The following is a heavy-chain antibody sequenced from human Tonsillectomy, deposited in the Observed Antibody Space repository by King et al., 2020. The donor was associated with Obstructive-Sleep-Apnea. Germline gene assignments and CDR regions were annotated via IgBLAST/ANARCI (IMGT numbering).Heavy chain of an antibody. V-gene: IGHV3-74*01. CDR3: ARDHYYFDSRDRLTGDAFDF. Sequence: VQLVESGGDLVQPGGSLRLSCTASGFTFSSYWMHWVRQVPGKDLVWVSRINSDGGGTTYAGSVKGRFTISRDNAKNTLYLQMNSLRAEDTAMYYCARDHYYFDSRDRLTGDAFDFWGQGTMVTVSS. J-gene: IGHJ3*01. CDR1: GFTFSSYW. CDR2: INSDGGGT. D-gene: IGHD3-22*01.